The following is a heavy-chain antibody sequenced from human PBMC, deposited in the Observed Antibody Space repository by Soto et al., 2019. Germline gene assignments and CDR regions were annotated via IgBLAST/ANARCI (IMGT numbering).Heavy chain of an antibody. J-gene: IGHJ4*02. CDR1: GGSISSYY. CDR3: ARHTGGATIVDY. V-gene: IGHV4-59*08. CDR2: IYYSGST. Sequence: QVQLQESGPGLVKPSETLSLTCTVSGGSISSYYWSWIRQPPGKGLEWIGYIYYSGSTNYNPSLKSRVTIPVDTSKNQFSLKLSSVTAADTAVYYCARHTGGATIVDYWGQGTLVTVSS. D-gene: IGHD1-26*01.